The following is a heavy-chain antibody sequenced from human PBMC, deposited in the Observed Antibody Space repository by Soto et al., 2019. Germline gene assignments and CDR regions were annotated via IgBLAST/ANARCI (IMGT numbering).Heavy chain of an antibody. J-gene: IGHJ6*02. Sequence: PGGSLRLSCAASGFTFSSYGMHWVRQAPGKGLEWVAVIWYDGSNKYYADSVKGRFTISRDNSKNTLYLQMNSLRAEDTAVYYCARDYSNHYYYGMDVWGQGTTVTVS. V-gene: IGHV3-33*01. D-gene: IGHD4-4*01. CDR2: IWYDGSNK. CDR3: ARDYSNHYYYGMDV. CDR1: GFTFSSYG.